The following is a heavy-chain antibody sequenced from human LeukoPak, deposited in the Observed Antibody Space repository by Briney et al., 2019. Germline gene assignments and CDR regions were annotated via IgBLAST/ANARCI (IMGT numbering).Heavy chain of an antibody. D-gene: IGHD6-19*01. CDR1: GFTFSSYS. Sequence: PGGSLSLSCAASGFTFSSYSMNWVRQAPGKGLEWVSYITSGSSTIYYADSVRGRFTISRDNAKNSLSLQMNSLRAEDTAVYYCARDLQWLVPGDAFDIWGQGTMVTVSS. CDR3: ARDLQWLVPGDAFDI. CDR2: ITSGSSTI. V-gene: IGHV3-48*01. J-gene: IGHJ3*02.